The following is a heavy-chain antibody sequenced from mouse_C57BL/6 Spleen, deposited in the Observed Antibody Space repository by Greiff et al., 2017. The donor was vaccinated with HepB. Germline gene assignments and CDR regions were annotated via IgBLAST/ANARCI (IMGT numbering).Heavy chain of an antibody. CDR2: IYPRSGNT. J-gene: IGHJ2*01. CDR3: ARGNYGSKGFDY. CDR1: GYTFTSYG. D-gene: IGHD1-1*01. Sequence: VKLQESGAELARPGASVKLSCKASGYTFTSYGISWVKQRTGQGLEWIGEIYPRSGNTYYNEKFKGKATLTADKSSSTAYMELRSLTSEDSAVYFCARGNYGSKGFDYWGQGTTLTVSS. V-gene: IGHV1-81*01.